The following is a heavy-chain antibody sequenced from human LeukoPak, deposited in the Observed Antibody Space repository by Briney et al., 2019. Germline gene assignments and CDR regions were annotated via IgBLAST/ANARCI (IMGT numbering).Heavy chain of an antibody. D-gene: IGHD6-19*01. J-gene: IGHJ5*02. V-gene: IGHV3-23*01. Sequence: GGSLGLSCAASGFAFNFYAMTWVRQAPGKGLQWVSTINANGVNTYYADSVRGRFIISRDNSKDTLYLQLNSLRAEDTAIYFCAKPISGGLAVSADWFDPWDQGTLVIVSS. CDR2: INANGVNT. CDR1: GFAFNFYA. CDR3: AKPISGGLAVSADWFDP.